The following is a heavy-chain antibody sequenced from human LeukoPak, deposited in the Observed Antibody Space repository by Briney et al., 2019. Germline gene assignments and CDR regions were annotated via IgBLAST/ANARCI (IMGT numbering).Heavy chain of an antibody. J-gene: IGHJ5*02. V-gene: IGHV4-34*01. CDR3: AREGCSSTSCYVLQFDP. CDR2: INHSGST. D-gene: IGHD2-2*01. CDR1: GGSFSGYY. Sequence: SETLSLTCAVYGGSFSGYYWSWIRQPPGKGLEWIGEINHSGSTNYNPSLKSRVTISVDTSKNQFSLKLSSVTAADTAVYYCAREGCSSTSCYVLQFDPWGQGTLVTVSS.